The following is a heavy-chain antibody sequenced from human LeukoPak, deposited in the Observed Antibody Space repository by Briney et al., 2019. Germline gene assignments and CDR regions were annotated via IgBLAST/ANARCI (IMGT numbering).Heavy chain of an antibody. V-gene: IGHV3-7*01. D-gene: IGHD2-15*01. J-gene: IGHJ4*02. CDR1: GFTFSDYP. CDR2: INQDGSDK. Sequence: GGSLRLSCTVSGFTFSDYPMTWVRQAPGMGLEWVATINQDGSDKYFMDSVRGRFTLSRDDAKNSVFLEMNSLRAEDTALYYCARGGVVLFDYWGQGTLVTVSS. CDR3: ARGGVVLFDY.